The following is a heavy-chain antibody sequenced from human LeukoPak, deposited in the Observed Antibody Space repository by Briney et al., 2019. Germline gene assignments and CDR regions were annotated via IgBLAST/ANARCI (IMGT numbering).Heavy chain of an antibody. Sequence: GGSLRLSCATSGFIFSSDSMIWVRQAPGKGLEWVSSISSTGAYIYYADSLKGRFTISRDNAKNSLYLQMNSLRADDTAVYYCARGLAAAGTRGPYWGQGTLVTVSS. CDR1: GFIFSSDS. CDR2: ISSTGAYI. CDR3: ARGLAAAGTRGPY. D-gene: IGHD6-13*01. J-gene: IGHJ4*02. V-gene: IGHV3-21*01.